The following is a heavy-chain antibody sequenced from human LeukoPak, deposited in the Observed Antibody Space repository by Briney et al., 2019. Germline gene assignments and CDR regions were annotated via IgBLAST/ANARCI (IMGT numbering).Heavy chain of an antibody. V-gene: IGHV4-59*01. Sequence: SETLSLTCTVSGGSISSYYWSWIRQPPGKGLEWIGYIYYSGSTNYNPSLKSRVTISVDTSKNQFSLKLLSVTAADTAVYYCARGMQQLYHFDSWGRGTLVTVSS. CDR2: IYYSGST. D-gene: IGHD6-13*01. CDR3: ARGMQQLYHFDS. CDR1: GGSISSYY. J-gene: IGHJ4*02.